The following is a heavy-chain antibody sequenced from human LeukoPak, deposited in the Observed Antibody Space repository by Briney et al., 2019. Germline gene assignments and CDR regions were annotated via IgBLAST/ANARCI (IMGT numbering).Heavy chain of an antibody. D-gene: IGHD7-27*01. Sequence: PSETLSLTCAVYGGSFSGYYWSWIRQPPGKGLEWIGEINHSGSTNYNPSLKSRVTISVDTSKNQFSLKLSSVTAADTAVYYCAGHWGSGFDYWGQGTLVTVSS. CDR3: AGHWGSGFDY. V-gene: IGHV4-34*01. J-gene: IGHJ4*02. CDR2: INHSGST. CDR1: GGSFSGYY.